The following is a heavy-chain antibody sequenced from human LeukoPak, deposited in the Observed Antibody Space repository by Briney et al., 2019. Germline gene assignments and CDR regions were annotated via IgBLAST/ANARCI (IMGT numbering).Heavy chain of an antibody. V-gene: IGHV4-34*01. J-gene: IGHJ4*02. D-gene: IGHD5-24*01. CDR1: GGSFSGYY. Sequence: PSETLSLTCAVYGGSFSGYYWSWIRQPPGKGLEWIGEINHSGSTNYNPSLKSRVTISVDTSKNQFSLKLSSVTAADTAVYYCARGGRWLQFYWGQGTLVTVSS. CDR3: ARGGRWLQFY. CDR2: INHSGST.